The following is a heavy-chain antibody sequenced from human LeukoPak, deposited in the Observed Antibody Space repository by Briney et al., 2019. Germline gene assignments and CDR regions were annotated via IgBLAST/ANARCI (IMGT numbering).Heavy chain of an antibody. CDR1: GGTFSSYA. J-gene: IGHJ5*02. Sequence: SVKVSCKASGGTFSSYAISWVRQAPGQGLEWMGGIIPIFGTANYAQKFQGRVTITADESTSTAYMELSSLRSEDTAVYYCARVAEDYGDYASWFDPWGQGTLVTVSS. CDR2: IIPIFGTA. V-gene: IGHV1-69*13. CDR3: ARVAEDYGDYASWFDP. D-gene: IGHD4-17*01.